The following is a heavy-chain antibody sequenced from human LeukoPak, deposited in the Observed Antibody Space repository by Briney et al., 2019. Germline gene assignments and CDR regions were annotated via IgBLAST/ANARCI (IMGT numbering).Heavy chain of an antibody. D-gene: IGHD2/OR15-2a*01. CDR2: IYYSGST. J-gene: IGHJ4*02. Sequence: PSETLSLTCTVSGGSISSSSYYWGWIRQPPGKGLEWIGSIYYSGSTYYNPSLKSRVTISVDTSKNQFSLKLSSVTAADTAVYYCARFYAGTVGDYWGQGTLVTVSS. CDR1: GGSISSSSYY. V-gene: IGHV4-39*07. CDR3: ARFYAGTVGDY.